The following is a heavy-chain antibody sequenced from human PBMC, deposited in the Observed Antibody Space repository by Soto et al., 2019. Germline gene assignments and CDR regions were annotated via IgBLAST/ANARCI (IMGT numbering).Heavy chain of an antibody. CDR3: ARDVQLQSFDY. D-gene: IGHD5-18*01. Sequence: PGGSLRLSCAASGFTFSSYWMHWVRQAPGTGLVWAARINNDASSTSYADSVKDRFTMSIDNAQNTLYLQINSLRVEDTAVSYCARDVQLQSFDYSGQGTLVTVSS. V-gene: IGHV3-74*01. J-gene: IGHJ4*02. CDR2: INNDASST. CDR1: GFTFSSYW.